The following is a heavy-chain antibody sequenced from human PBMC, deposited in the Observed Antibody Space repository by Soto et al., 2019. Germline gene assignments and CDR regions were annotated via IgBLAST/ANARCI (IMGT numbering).Heavy chain of an antibody. V-gene: IGHV5-51*01. D-gene: IGHD2-2*01. CDR1: GYSFTSYW. J-gene: IGHJ4*02. CDR2: IYPGDSDT. Sequence: VESLTIYCEGSGYSFTSYWIVWVRQMPGKGLEWMGVIYPGDSDTRYSPSFQGQVTISADKSISTAYLQWSSLKASDTAMYYCARRSYAGSPLFDYWGQGTMVTVSS. CDR3: ARRSYAGSPLFDY.